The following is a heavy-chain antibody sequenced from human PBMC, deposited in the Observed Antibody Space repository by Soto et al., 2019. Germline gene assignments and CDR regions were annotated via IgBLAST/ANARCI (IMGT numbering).Heavy chain of an antibody. CDR3: ATSYDSGFDP. CDR2: INANNGNT. J-gene: IGHJ5*02. Sequence: QVQLVQSGAEVKKPGASVMVSCKASGYTFTSYGISWIRQAPGQGLEWMGWINANNGNTDYAQNFQGRVTMTTDTSTSTAYMELRSLRSDDTAVYYCATSYDSGFDPWGQVTLVSVSS. CDR1: GYTFTSYG. V-gene: IGHV1-18*04. D-gene: IGHD5-12*01.